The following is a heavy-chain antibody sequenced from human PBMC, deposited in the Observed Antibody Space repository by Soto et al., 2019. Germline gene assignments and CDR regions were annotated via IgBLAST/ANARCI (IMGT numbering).Heavy chain of an antibody. CDR1: GGSISSYY. Sequence: PSETLSLTCTVSGGSISSYYWSWIRQPPGKGLEWIGYIYYSGSTNYNPSLKSRVTISVDTSKNQFSLKLSSVTAADTAVYYCAGQDIVVVPAAAHNWFDPWGQGTLVTVSS. D-gene: IGHD2-2*01. V-gene: IGHV4-59*01. J-gene: IGHJ5*02. CDR3: AGQDIVVVPAAAHNWFDP. CDR2: IYYSGST.